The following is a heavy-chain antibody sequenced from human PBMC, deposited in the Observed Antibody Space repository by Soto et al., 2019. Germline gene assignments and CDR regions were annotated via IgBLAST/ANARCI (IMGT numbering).Heavy chain of an antibody. CDR2: IYPGDSDT. CDR1: GYSFTSYW. J-gene: IGHJ6*02. CDR3: ARVETVTTSGPRPPYGMDV. D-gene: IGHD1-7*01. V-gene: IGHV5-51*01. Sequence: GESLKISCKGSGYSFTSYWIGWVRQMPGKGLEWMGIIYPGDSDTRYSPSFQGQVTISADKSISTAYLQWSSLKASDTAMYYCARVETVTTSGPRPPYGMDVWGQGTTVTVSS.